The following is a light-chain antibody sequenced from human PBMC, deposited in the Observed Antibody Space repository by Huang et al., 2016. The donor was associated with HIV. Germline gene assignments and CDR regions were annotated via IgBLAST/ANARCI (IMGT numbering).Light chain of an antibody. J-gene: IGKJ4*01. V-gene: IGKV1-39*01. Sequence: DIQMTQSPSSLSASVGDRVTITCRASQRISSYLNWYHQKPGKAPKLLIYAASSLQSGVPSRFSGSGSGTDFTLTISSLQPEDFATYYCQQSYSNLSFGGGTKVEIK. CDR3: QQSYSNLS. CDR2: AAS. CDR1: QRISSY.